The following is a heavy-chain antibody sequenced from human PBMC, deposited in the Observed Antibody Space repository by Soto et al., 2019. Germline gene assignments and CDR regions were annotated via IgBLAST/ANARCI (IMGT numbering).Heavy chain of an antibody. CDR3: ARDVAIYSGYDSPVIY. Sequence: QVQLVQSGAEVKKPGASVKVSCKASGYTFTSYGISWVRQAPGQGLEGMGWISAYNGNTNYAQKLQGRVTMTTDTSTSTAYMELRSLRSDDTAVHYCARDVAIYSGYDSPVIYWGQGTLVTVSS. CDR1: GYTFTSYG. CDR2: ISAYNGNT. J-gene: IGHJ4*02. V-gene: IGHV1-18*01. D-gene: IGHD5-12*01.